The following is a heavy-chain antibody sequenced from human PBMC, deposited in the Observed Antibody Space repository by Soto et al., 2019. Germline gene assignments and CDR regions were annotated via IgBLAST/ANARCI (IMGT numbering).Heavy chain of an antibody. J-gene: IGHJ4*02. CDR3: AKGGDSWSGYSHY. Sequence: PGGSLRLSCAASGFTLSNYVLSWVRQAPGKGLEWVSGISDSGGSTSSADSVLGRFTISRDNSKNTLYLQMNSLTTEDTAVYYCAKGGDSWSGYSHYWGQGTPVTVSS. CDR1: GFTLSNYV. V-gene: IGHV3-23*01. CDR2: ISDSGGST. D-gene: IGHD3-3*01.